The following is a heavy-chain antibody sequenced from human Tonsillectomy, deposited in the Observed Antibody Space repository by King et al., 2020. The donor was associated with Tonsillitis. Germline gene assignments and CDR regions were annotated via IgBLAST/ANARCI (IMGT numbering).Heavy chain of an antibody. CDR2: ISSSGSTI. Sequence: VQLVESGGGLVQPGGSLRLSCAASGFTFSSYEMNWVRQAPGKGLEWVSYISSSGSTIYYADSVKGRFTISRDNAKNSLYLQMNSLRAEDTAVYYCAREGIDYYDSSGYYRVDAFDFWGQGTMVTVSS. J-gene: IGHJ3*01. D-gene: IGHD3-22*01. CDR1: GFTFSSYE. CDR3: AREGIDYYDSSGYYRVDAFDF. V-gene: IGHV3-48*03.